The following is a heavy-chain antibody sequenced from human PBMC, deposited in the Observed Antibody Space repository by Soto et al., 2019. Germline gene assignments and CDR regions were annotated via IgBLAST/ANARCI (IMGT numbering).Heavy chain of an antibody. V-gene: IGHV1-69*04. CDR1: GGTFSSYT. CDR2: IIPILGIA. J-gene: IGHJ3*02. CDR3: ARDAYDSSGYYPEGDAFDI. Sequence: SVKVSCKASGGTFSSYTISWVLQAPGQGLEWMGRIIPILGIANYAQKFQGRVTITADKSTSTAYMELSSLRSEDTAVYYCARDAYDSSGYYPEGDAFDIWGQGTMVTVSS. D-gene: IGHD3-22*01.